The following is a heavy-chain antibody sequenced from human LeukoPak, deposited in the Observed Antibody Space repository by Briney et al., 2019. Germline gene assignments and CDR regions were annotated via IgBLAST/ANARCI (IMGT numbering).Heavy chain of an antibody. CDR1: GYTFTGYY. Sequence: ASVKVSCKXSGYTFTGYYMHWVRQAPGQGLEWMGRINPNSGGTNYAQKFQGRVTMTRDTSISTAYMELSRLRSDDTAVYYCARDQSITMVRVAFDTWGQGTMVTVSS. V-gene: IGHV1-2*06. D-gene: IGHD3-10*01. CDR2: INPNSGGT. CDR3: ARDQSITMVRVAFDT. J-gene: IGHJ3*02.